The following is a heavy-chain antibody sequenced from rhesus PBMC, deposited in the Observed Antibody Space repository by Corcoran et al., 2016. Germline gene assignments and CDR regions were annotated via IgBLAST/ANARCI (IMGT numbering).Heavy chain of an antibody. J-gene: IGHJ4*01. CDR2: LTYSGST. Sequence: QVQLQESGPGLVKPSETLSLTCAVSGGAISSGYYYWSWIRQPPGKGLEWIGYLTYSGSTSYNPSLKSRVTISRATSKNQFSLKLSSVTAADTAVYYCARVGIAAEIDYWGQGVLVTVSS. D-gene: IGHD6-13*01. CDR3: ARVGIAAEIDY. CDR1: GGAISSGYYY. V-gene: IGHV4-122*02.